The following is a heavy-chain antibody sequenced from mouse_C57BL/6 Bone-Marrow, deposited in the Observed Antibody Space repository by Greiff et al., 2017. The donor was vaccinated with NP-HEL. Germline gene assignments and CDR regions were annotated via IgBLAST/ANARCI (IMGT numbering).Heavy chain of an antibody. D-gene: IGHD2-5*01. V-gene: IGHV1-26*01. CDR2: INPNNGGT. CDR1: GYTFTDYY. CDR3: ARWGYSNSAWFAY. Sequence: EVQLQQSGPELVKPGASVKISCKASGYTFTDYYMNWVKQSPGKSLEWIGDINPNNGGTSYKQKFKGKATLTVDKSSSTAYMELRSLTSEASAVYYCARWGYSNSAWFAYWGQVTLVTVSA. J-gene: IGHJ3*01.